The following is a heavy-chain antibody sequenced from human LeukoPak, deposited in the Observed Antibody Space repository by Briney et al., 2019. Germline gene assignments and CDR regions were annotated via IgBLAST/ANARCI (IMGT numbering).Heavy chain of an antibody. Sequence: PGGSLRLSCAAPGFTFSTYSMNWVRLAPGKGLEWVSSLGSSTSYIYYADSVKGRFTISRDNAKNSLYLQMNSLRAEDTAVYYCARGEGGYCSSTSCYPVDYYYYYMDVWGKGTTVTVSS. CDR3: ARGEGGYCSSTSCYPVDYYYYYMDV. J-gene: IGHJ6*03. CDR2: LGSSTSYI. CDR1: GFTFSTYS. D-gene: IGHD2-2*01. V-gene: IGHV3-21*01.